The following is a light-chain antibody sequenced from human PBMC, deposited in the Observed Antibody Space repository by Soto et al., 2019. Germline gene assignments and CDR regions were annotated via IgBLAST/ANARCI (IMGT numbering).Light chain of an antibody. CDR1: QNVSGSY. J-gene: IGKJ5*01. Sequence: EIVFTQSPGTLSLSPGERATLSCRASQNVSGSYLAWYQQKPGQGPRLLIYDASSRATGIPDRFSGSGSGTDFTLTISRLEPEDFAVYYCQQYGSSPLLTFGQGTRLEIK. V-gene: IGKV3-20*01. CDR2: DAS. CDR3: QQYGSSPLLT.